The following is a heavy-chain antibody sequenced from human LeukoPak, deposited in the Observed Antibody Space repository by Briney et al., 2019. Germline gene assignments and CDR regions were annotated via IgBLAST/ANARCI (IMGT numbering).Heavy chain of an antibody. CDR1: GFPFRSIR. D-gene: IGHD2-2*01. CDR3: AISTSCYLY. V-gene: IGHV3-21*01. Sequence: GGPLKPSCPASGFPFRSIRMNWSRQPPGKGLEWVSSICSSSSYIYYAASVKGRFTISRDNAKNSLYLPMNSLRAEDTAVYYCAISTSCYLYWGQGTLVTVSS. J-gene: IGHJ4*02. CDR2: ICSSSSYI.